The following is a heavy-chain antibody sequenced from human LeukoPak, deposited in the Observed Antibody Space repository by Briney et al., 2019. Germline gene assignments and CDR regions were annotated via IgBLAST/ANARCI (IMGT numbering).Heavy chain of an antibody. D-gene: IGHD2-8*02. J-gene: IGHJ5*02. Sequence: GGSLRLSCIASGFTLSRYIMNWVRQAPGKGLEWVASISNDRRYIYYSDSVKGRCTISRDNAENTVYLQTNSLRVEDTAMYYCASLSGVWDTGDKKWFDPWGQGTLVTVSS. CDR2: ISNDRRYI. CDR1: GFTLSRYI. CDR3: ASLSGVWDTGDKKWFDP. V-gene: IGHV3-21*01.